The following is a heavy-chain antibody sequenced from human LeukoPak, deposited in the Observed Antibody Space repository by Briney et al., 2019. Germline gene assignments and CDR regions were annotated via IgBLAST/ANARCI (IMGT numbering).Heavy chain of an antibody. J-gene: IGHJ4*02. Sequence: SETLSLTCTVSGYSISSGYYWGWIRQPPGKGLEWIGSIYHSGSTYYNPSLKSRVTISVDTSRNQFSLKLSSVTAADTAVYYCARERNDYVWGSYPMDYWGQGTLVTVSS. CDR3: ARERNDYVWGSYPMDY. D-gene: IGHD3-16*02. CDR1: GYSISSGYY. V-gene: IGHV4-38-2*02. CDR2: IYHSGST.